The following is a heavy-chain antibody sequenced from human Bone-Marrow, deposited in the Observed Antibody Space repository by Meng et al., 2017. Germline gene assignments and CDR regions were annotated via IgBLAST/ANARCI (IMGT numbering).Heavy chain of an antibody. Sequence: GESLKISCAASGFTFSSYAMHWVRQAPGKGLEWVAVISYDGSNKYYADSVKGRFTISRDNSKNTLYLQMNSLRAEDTAVYYCASGLATTRDDYWGQGTLVTVSS. V-gene: IGHV3-30*01. D-gene: IGHD5-24*01. CDR3: ASGLATTRDDY. CDR1: GFTFSSYA. J-gene: IGHJ4*02. CDR2: ISYDGSNK.